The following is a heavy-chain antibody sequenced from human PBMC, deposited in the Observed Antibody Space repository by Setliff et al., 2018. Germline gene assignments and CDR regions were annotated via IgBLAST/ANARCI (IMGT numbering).Heavy chain of an antibody. D-gene: IGHD4-17*01. V-gene: IGHV4-59*11. CDR3: ASLSSMSVTTSY. Sequence: PSETLSLTCTVSGGSISSHYWGWIREPPGKGLEWIGSIYHSGSTFYNPSLKSRVTISVDTSKNQSSLKLSSVTAADTAVYYCASLSSMSVTTSYWGQGTLVTVSS. CDR1: GGSISSHY. CDR2: IYHSGST. J-gene: IGHJ4*02.